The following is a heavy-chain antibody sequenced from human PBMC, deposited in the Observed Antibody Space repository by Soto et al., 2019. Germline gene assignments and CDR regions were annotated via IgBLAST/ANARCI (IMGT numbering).Heavy chain of an antibody. CDR1: GDSIRSYY. V-gene: IGHV4-59*01. CDR2: IYYSGST. Sequence: PSETLSLTCTVSGDSIRSYYWTWIRQPPGKGLELIGYIYYSGSTRYNPSLKSRVTISVYMSKNQFSLKLSSVIAADTAVYYCARAYGGFDNGLDVWGQGTAVTAP. D-gene: IGHD5-12*01. CDR3: ARAYGGFDNGLDV. J-gene: IGHJ6*02.